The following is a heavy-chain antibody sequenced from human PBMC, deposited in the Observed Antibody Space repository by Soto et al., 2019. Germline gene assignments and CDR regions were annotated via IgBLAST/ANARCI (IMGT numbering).Heavy chain of an antibody. CDR3: AKSGYSYGPAAYYYYMDV. J-gene: IGHJ6*03. CDR2: ISAYNGIT. D-gene: IGHD5-18*01. Sequence: ASVKVSCEACGYTFINYYIHWVRQAPGQGLEWMGWISAYNGITNYAQKLQGRVTMTTDTSTSTAYMELRSLRSDDTAVYYCAKSGYSYGPAAYYYYMDVWGKGTTVTVSS. CDR1: GYTFINYY. V-gene: IGHV1-18*01.